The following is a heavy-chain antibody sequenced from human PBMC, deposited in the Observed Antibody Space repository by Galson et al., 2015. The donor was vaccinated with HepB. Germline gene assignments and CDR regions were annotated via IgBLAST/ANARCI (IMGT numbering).Heavy chain of an antibody. CDR3: ARDQFSRDCSSTSCYTDYYYYYMDV. CDR1: GGTFSSYA. J-gene: IGHJ6*03. V-gene: IGHV1-69*13. D-gene: IGHD2-2*02. CDR2: IIPIFGTA. Sequence: SVKVSCKASGGTFSSYAISWVRQAPGQGLEWMGGIIPIFGTANYAQKFQGRVTITADESTSTAYMELSSLRSEDTAVYYCARDQFSRDCSSTSCYTDYYYYYMDVWGKGTTVTVSS.